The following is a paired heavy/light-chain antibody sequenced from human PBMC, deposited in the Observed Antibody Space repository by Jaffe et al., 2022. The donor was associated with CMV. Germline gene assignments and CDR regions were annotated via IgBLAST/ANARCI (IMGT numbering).Heavy chain of an antibody. J-gene: IGHJ6*03. CDR3: ARLTYYSDALGRQGPAYYYYIDV. CDR2: ISSTGRT. Sequence: QVQLQESGPGLVKPSETLSLTCTVSGGSMSGDYWNWIRQSPGKGLEWIGYISSTGRTNYGSSFKSRVTISVDTSKNQFSLRLTSVTAADTALYYCARLTYYSDALGRQGPAYYYYIDVWGKGTPVTVSS. D-gene: IGHD3-22*01. CDR1: GGSMSGDY. V-gene: IGHV4-59*01.
Light chain of an antibody. CDR3: QQYGSSPDLT. CDR2: GAS. Sequence: EIVLTQSPGTLSLSPGERATLSCRASQGVSSKHLAWYQQKPGQAPRLLIYGASTRATGIPDRFSGSGSGTDFTLTISRLEPEDSALYYCQQYGSSPDLTFGGGTKVEI. V-gene: IGKV3-20*01. CDR1: QGVSSKH. J-gene: IGKJ4*01.